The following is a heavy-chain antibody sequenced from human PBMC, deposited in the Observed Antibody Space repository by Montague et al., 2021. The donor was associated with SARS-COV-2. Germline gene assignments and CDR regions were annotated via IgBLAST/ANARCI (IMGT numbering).Heavy chain of an antibody. CDR2: INHSGST. J-gene: IGHJ4*02. V-gene: IGHV4-34*01. CDR1: GGSFSGYY. CDR3: ARGSTVTHY. Sequence: SETLSLTCAVYGGSFSGYYWSWIRQPPGRGLEWIGEINHSGSTNYNPSLKRRVTISVDTSKNQFSLKLSSVTAADTAVYYCARGSTVTHYWGQGTLVTVSS. D-gene: IGHD4-17*01.